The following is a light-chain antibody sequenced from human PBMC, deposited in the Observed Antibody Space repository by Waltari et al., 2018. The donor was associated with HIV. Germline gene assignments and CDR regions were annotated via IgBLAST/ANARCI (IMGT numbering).Light chain of an antibody. CDR3: ASYTANDTVI. Sequence: SGLTQPASLSGFPGQSITIPCTGADRAFGFFNFISWYQQHPGKVPKVILSTVDSRASGISHRFSGSKSGNTASLTISGLQAEDEAVYYCASYTANDTVIFAGGTTVTVL. V-gene: IGLV2-14*01. J-gene: IGLJ2*01. CDR1: DRAFGFFNF. CDR2: TVD.